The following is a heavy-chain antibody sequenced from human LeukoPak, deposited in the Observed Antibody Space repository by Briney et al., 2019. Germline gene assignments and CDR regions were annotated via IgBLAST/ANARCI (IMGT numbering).Heavy chain of an antibody. Sequence: GGSLRLSCVASGFTFSDYAMSWVRQAPGKGLEWVAVISYDGSNKYYADSVKGRFTISRDNSKNTLYLQMNSLRAEDPAVYYCARELYYYGSGSLDYWGQGTLVTVSS. V-gene: IGHV3-30-3*01. CDR3: ARELYYYGSGSLDY. CDR1: GFTFSDYA. CDR2: ISYDGSNK. J-gene: IGHJ4*02. D-gene: IGHD3-10*01.